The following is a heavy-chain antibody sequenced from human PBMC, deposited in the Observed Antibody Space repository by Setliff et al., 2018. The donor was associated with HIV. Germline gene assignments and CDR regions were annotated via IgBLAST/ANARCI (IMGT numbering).Heavy chain of an antibody. CDR1: GGTFSSYT. Sequence: ASVKVSCKASGGTFSSYTISWVRQAPGQGLEWTGVINPTGGSTRNTQKFQGRVAMTRDTSTSTVYMELSSLRSEDTAVYYCASAGAWQRNALDIWGQGTMVTVSS. D-gene: IGHD5-12*01. V-gene: IGHV1-46*01. CDR2: INPTGGST. CDR3: ASAGAWQRNALDI. J-gene: IGHJ3*02.